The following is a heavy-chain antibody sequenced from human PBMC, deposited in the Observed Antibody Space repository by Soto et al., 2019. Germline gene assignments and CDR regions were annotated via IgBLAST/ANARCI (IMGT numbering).Heavy chain of an antibody. CDR2: ISDDGDST. Sequence: PGGSLRLSCGASGFTFSDNAMTWVRQAPGKGLEWVSSISDDGDSTYYADSVKGRFTISRDHSKNTLFLQMSSLGAEDTAVYYCAKPLSTAVNYGMDVWGQGTSVTVSS. D-gene: IGHD2-2*01. CDR3: AKPLSTAVNYGMDV. CDR1: GFTFSDNA. V-gene: IGHV3-23*01. J-gene: IGHJ6*02.